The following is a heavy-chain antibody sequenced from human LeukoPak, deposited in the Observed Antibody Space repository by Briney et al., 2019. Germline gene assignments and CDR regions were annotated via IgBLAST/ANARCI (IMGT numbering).Heavy chain of an antibody. J-gene: IGHJ6*02. CDR3: AKGGGSVYGMDV. D-gene: IGHD6-19*01. CDR1: GGSISRSNYY. V-gene: IGHV4-39*01. Sequence: SETLSLTCTVSGGSISRSNYYWGWIRQPPGKGLEWIGSIYYSGSTYYNPSLKSRVTISVDTSNNQVSLKLSSVTAADTAVYYCAKGGGSVYGMDVWGQGTTVTVSS. CDR2: IYYSGST.